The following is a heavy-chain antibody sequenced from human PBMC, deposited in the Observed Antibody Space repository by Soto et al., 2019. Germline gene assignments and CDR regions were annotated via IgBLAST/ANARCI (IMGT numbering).Heavy chain of an antibody. CDR3: ARILYSSGWLTYYGMDV. V-gene: IGHV1-69*02. CDR2: IIPILGIA. Sequence: SVKVSCKASGGTFSSYTISWVRQAPGQGLEWMGRIIPILGIANYAQKFQGRVTITADKSTSTAYMELSSLRSEDTAVYYCARILYSSGWLTYYGMDVWGQGTTVTVSS. J-gene: IGHJ6*02. D-gene: IGHD6-19*01. CDR1: GGTFSSYT.